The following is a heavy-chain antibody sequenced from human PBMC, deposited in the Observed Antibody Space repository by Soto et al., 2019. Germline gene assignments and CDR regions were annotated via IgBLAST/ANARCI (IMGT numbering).Heavy chain of an antibody. CDR1: GITVSSNY. CDR2: ISSGGST. J-gene: IGHJ4*02. CDR3: ARDRYPFDY. D-gene: IGHD1-26*01. Sequence: EVQLVESGGGLIQPGGSLRLSCAASGITVSSNYMSWFRQAPGKGLEWVSVISSGGSTYYADSVKGRFTISGDHSKNTLYLQMNSLRAEDTAVYYCARDRYPFDYWGQGTLVTVSS. V-gene: IGHV3-53*01.